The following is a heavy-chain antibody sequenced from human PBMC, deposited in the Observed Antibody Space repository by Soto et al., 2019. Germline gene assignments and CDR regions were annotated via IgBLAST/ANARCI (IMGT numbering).Heavy chain of an antibody. V-gene: IGHV4-39*01. J-gene: IGHJ4*02. CDR3: ARSLYCSGGSCYPTSHDY. CDR2: IYYSGST. CDR1: GGSLSSSSYY. Sequence: SETLSLTCAVSGGSLSSSSYYWGWIRQPPGKGLEWIGSIYYSGSTYYNPSLKSRVTISVDTSKNQFSLKLSSVTAADTAVYYCARSLYCSGGSCYPTSHDYWGQGTLVTVSS. D-gene: IGHD2-15*01.